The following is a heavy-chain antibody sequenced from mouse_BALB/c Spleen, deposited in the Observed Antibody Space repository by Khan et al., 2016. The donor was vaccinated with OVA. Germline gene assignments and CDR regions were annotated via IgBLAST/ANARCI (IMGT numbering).Heavy chain of an antibody. CDR3: PREGLRGVAMDY. CDR2: IYPGDGDT. CDR1: GYTFTAYD. V-gene: IGHV1S56*01. J-gene: IGHJ4*01. Sequence: QVQLQQSGPELVKPGALVKISCKASGYTFTAYDINWVKQRPGQGLEWIGWIYPGDGDTRYDENFKGKATLTSDKSSNTAYMQLSSLTAEDSAGYFGPREGLRGVAMDYWGQGTSVSVSS. D-gene: IGHD2-4*01.